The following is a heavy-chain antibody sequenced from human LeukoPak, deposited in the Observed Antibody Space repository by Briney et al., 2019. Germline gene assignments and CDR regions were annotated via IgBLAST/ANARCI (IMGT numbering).Heavy chain of an antibody. CDR1: GFTFSSYA. CDR3: ARMRTVTTATDTTYYYYYGMDV. V-gene: IGHV3-30-3*01. Sequence: PGGSLRLSCAASGFTFSSYAMHWVRQAPGKGLEWVAVISYDGSNKYYADSVKGRFTISRDNSKNTLYLQMNSLRAEDTAVYYCARMRTVTTATDTTYYYYYGMDVWGQGTTVTVSS. J-gene: IGHJ6*02. CDR2: ISYDGSNK. D-gene: IGHD4-11*01.